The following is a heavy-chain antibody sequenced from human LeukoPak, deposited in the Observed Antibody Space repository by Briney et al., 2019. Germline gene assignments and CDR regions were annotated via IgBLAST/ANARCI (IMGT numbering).Heavy chain of an antibody. Sequence: GGSLRLSCAASGFTVSSNYMSWVRQAPGKGLEWISFIYSGGSTYYADSVKGRFTISRDNSKNTLYLQMNSLRAEDTAVYYCARDSGVRGVLFPRHFDIWGQGTVVTVSS. J-gene: IGHJ3*02. CDR3: ARDSGVRGVLFPRHFDI. CDR2: IYSGGST. D-gene: IGHD3-10*01. CDR1: GFTVSSNY. V-gene: IGHV3-53*01.